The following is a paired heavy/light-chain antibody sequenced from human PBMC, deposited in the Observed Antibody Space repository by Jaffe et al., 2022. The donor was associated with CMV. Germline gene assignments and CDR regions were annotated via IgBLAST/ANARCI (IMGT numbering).Light chain of an antibody. J-gene: IGLJ1*01. Sequence: SYVLTQPPSVSVAPGQTARISCGRDNIGAESVHWYQQKPGQAPVVVVYFNDYRRSGVPQRFSGSNSGDTATLTISRVEAGDEADYYCQVWDSRSDHPGVFGTGTKVTVL. CDR2: FND. CDR3: QVWDSRSDHPGV. V-gene: IGLV3-21*02. CDR1: NIGAES.
Heavy chain of an antibody. Sequence: EVQLVESGGGLVKPGGSLRLSCAASGFTFSDSSMNWVRQAPGKGLEWVASISSGSGFMYYADSVKGRFSISRDNAKNSLYLQMDSLRVEDTALYYCASAEFQYRTSTYYFDYWGQGALVTVSS. V-gene: IGHV3-21*02. CDR3: ASAEFQYRTSTYYFDY. CDR1: GFTFSDSS. CDR2: ISSGSGFM. D-gene: IGHD1-1*01. J-gene: IGHJ4*02.